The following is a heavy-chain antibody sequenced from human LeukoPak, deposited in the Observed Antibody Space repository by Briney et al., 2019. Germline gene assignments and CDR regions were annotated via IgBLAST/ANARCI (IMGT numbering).Heavy chain of an antibody. CDR1: GYTFTSYG. J-gene: IGHJ4*02. CDR2: ISAYNGNT. CDR3: ARVYYYDSSGFIADY. V-gene: IGHV1-18*01. Sequence: GASVKVSCKASGYTFTSYGISWLRQAPGQGLEWMGWISAYNGNTNYAQKLQGRVTMTTDTSTSTAYMELRSLRSDDTAVYYCARVYYYDSSGFIADYWGQGTLVTVSS. D-gene: IGHD3-22*01.